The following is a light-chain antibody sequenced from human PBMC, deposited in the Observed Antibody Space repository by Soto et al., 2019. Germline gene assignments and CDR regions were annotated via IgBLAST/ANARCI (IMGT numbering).Light chain of an antibody. CDR3: QHSSNWPLT. CDR2: DTS. CDR1: QSVSNY. Sequence: DIVLTQSPATLSWSPGERATLSCRASQSVSNYLAWYQQKPGQAPRILIYDTSNSATGIPARFSGSGSRTDFTLTITCLEPEDFAVYYCQHSSNWPLTFGGGTKVEIK. J-gene: IGKJ4*01. V-gene: IGKV3-11*01.